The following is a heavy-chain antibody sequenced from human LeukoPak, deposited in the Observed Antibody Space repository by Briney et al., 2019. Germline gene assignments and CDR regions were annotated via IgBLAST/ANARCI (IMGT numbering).Heavy chain of an antibody. Sequence: TGGSLRLSCAASGLTFRNYWMSWVRQAPGEGLEWVANIRPDGSQKYYVDSARGRFTISRDNAKSSLYLQMSSLRPEDTATYYCARDFQPRYCSSSSCSPAWGQGTTVTVSS. CDR1: GLTFRNYW. CDR3: ARDFQPRYCSSSSCSPA. D-gene: IGHD2-2*01. J-gene: IGHJ6*02. V-gene: IGHV3-7*03. CDR2: IRPDGSQK.